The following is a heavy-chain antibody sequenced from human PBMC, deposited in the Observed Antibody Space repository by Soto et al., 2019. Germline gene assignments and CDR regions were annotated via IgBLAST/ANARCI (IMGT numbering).Heavy chain of an antibody. CDR2: IYYSGST. D-gene: IGHD6-13*01. CDR3: AASFICWYNYYYYGMDV. Sequence: SETLSLTCTVSGDSITSGESYWSWIRQPPGKGLEWIGYIYYSGSTYYNPSLKSRISISVDTSKNQFSLKLRSVTAADTAVYYCAASFICWYNYYYYGMDVWGQGTTVTVSS. V-gene: IGHV4-30-4*01. J-gene: IGHJ6*02. CDR1: GDSITSGESY.